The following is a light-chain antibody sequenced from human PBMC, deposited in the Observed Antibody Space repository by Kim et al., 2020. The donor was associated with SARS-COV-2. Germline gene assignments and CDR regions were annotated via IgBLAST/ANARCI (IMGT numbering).Light chain of an antibody. Sequence: AQLETGRITCVGKHIGTKSVHWYQQKPGQAPVLVIYYDSDRPSGIPERFSGSNSGNTATLTISRVEAGDEADYYCQVWDSSTDHRVFGGGTQLTVL. J-gene: IGLJ2*01. V-gene: IGLV3-21*04. CDR2: YDS. CDR3: QVWDSSTDHRV. CDR1: HIGTKS.